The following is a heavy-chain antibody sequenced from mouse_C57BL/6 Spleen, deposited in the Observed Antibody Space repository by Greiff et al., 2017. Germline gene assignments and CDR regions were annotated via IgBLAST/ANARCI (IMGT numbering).Heavy chain of an antibody. Sequence: QVQLQQSGAELARPGASVKMSCKASGYTFTSYTMHWVKQRPGQGLEWIGYINPSSGYTKYNQKFKDKATLTADKSSSTAYMQLSSLTSEDSAVYYCARGGEYRPWFAYWGQGTLVTVSA. V-gene: IGHV1-4*01. D-gene: IGHD2-14*01. J-gene: IGHJ3*01. CDR3: ARGGEYRPWFAY. CDR1: GYTFTSYT. CDR2: INPSSGYT.